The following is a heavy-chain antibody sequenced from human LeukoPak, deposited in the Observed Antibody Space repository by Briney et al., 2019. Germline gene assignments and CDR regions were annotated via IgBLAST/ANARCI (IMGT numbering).Heavy chain of an antibody. D-gene: IGHD3-3*01. CDR2: IVVGSGNT. J-gene: IGHJ6*02. CDR3: AADHYDFWSGYLYGMDV. V-gene: IGHV1-58*01. CDR1: GFTFTSSA. Sequence: SVKVSCTASGFTFTSSAVQWVRQARGQRLEWIGWIVVGSGNTNYAQKFQERVTITRDMSTSTAYMELSSLRSEDTAVYYCAADHYDFWSGYLYGMDVWGQGTTVTVSS.